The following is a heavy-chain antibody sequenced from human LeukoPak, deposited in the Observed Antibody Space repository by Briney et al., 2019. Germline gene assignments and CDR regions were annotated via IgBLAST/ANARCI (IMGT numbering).Heavy chain of an antibody. Sequence: TGGSLRLSCAASGFTFSNYGMSWVRQAPGKGLEWVSTIRGSGDSTYYADSVKGRFTISRDNSKNTLYLQMNSLRAEDTAVYYCAKDRVHQMWKDYWGQGTLVTVSS. V-gene: IGHV3-23*01. CDR3: AKDRVHQMWKDY. D-gene: IGHD1-1*01. CDR1: GFTFSNYG. CDR2: IRGSGDST. J-gene: IGHJ4*02.